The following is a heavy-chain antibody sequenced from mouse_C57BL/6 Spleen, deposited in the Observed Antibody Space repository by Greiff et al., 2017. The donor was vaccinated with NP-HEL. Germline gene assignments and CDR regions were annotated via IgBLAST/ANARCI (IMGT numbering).Heavy chain of an antibody. CDR3: ARSYYYGSSCMDY. CDR2: IYPGDGDT. CDR1: GYAFSSYW. J-gene: IGHJ4*01. D-gene: IGHD1-1*01. Sequence: QVQLQQSGAELVKPGASVKISCKASGYAFSSYWMNWVKQRPGKGLEWIGQIYPGDGDTNYNGKFKGKATLTADKSSSTAYMQLSSLTSEDSAVYFCARSYYYGSSCMDYWGQGTSVTVSS. V-gene: IGHV1-80*01.